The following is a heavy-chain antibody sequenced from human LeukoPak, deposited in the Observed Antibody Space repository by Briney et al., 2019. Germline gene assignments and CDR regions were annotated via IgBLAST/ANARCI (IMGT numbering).Heavy chain of an antibody. V-gene: IGHV3-23*01. Sequence: GGSLRLSCAASGFTFSSYALSWVRQAPGKGLEWVSDISDHGAGTYYADSVKGRFTISRDNSKNTLYLQMSSLRAEDTAVYYCAKDLGSVVTPPSLDFWGQGTLVTVSS. D-gene: IGHD4-23*01. CDR2: ISDHGAGT. CDR1: GFTFSSYA. J-gene: IGHJ4*02. CDR3: AKDLGSVVTPPSLDF.